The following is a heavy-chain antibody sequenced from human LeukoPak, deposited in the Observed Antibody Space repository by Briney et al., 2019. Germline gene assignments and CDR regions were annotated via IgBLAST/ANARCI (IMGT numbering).Heavy chain of an antibody. CDR3: ASLGGWFGESGFDY. D-gene: IGHD3-10*01. J-gene: IGHJ4*02. Sequence: ASVKVSCKASGYTFTSYYMHWVRQAPGQGLEWMGIINPSGGSTSYAQKFQGRVTMTRDTSTSAVYMELSSLRSEDTALYYCASLGGWFGESGFDYWGQGTLVTVSS. CDR1: GYTFTSYY. V-gene: IGHV1-46*01. CDR2: INPSGGST.